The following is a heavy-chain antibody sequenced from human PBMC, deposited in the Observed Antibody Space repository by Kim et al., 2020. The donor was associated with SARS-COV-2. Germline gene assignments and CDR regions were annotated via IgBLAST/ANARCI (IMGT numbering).Heavy chain of an antibody. V-gene: IGHV4-59*08. CDR1: GGSISSYY. J-gene: IGHJ6*01. CDR3: ARPRTARYTMIVVSPWGM. D-gene: IGHD3-22*01. Sequence: SETLSLTCTVSGGSISSYYWFWIRQPPGKGLEWIGYIYYSGSHNYNPSLKSRVTISVDTFKNQFSLKLSSVTAADTAVYYCARPRTARYTMIVVSPWGM. CDR2: IYYSGSH.